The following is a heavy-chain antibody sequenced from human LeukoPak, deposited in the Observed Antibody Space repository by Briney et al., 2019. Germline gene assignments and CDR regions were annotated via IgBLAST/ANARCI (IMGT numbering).Heavy chain of an antibody. CDR2: ISYDGSNK. J-gene: IGHJ4*02. V-gene: IGHV3-30*04. Sequence: GGSLRLSCAASGFTFSSDAMHWVRQAPGKGLEWVAVISYDGSNKYYADSVKGRFTISRDNSKNTLYLQVNSLRAEDTAVYYCARDLDYWGQGTLVTVSS. CDR3: ARDLDY. CDR1: GFTFSSDA.